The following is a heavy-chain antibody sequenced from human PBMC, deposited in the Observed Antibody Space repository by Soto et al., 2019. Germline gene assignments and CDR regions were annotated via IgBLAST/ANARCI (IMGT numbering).Heavy chain of an antibody. CDR3: ESALYCSGGSCSFEP. D-gene: IGHD2-15*01. Sequence: SETLSLTCSVCGCSISCGGYSWSWIRQPPGKGLEWIGFIYHSGSTCYNPSLKSRVTISIDTSKNQFSLKLTSVTAADTVVYYCESALYCSGGSCSFEPWGQGTLVTVSS. V-gene: IGHV4-30-2*02. J-gene: IGHJ5*02. CDR1: GCSISCGGYS. CDR2: IYHSGST.